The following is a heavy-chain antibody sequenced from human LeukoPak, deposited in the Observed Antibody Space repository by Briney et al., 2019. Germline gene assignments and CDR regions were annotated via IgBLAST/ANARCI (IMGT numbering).Heavy chain of an antibody. D-gene: IGHD1-26*01. J-gene: IGHJ4*02. CDR1: GFTFSSYW. V-gene: IGHV3-7*01. Sequence: GGSLRLSCAASGFTFSSYWLSWVRQAPGKGLEWVANIKQDASEKYYVDSVKGRFTISRDNAKNSLYLQMNYLRAEDTAVYYCAREYGGSYFFDYWGQGTLVTVSS. CDR3: AREYGGSYFFDY. CDR2: IKQDASEK.